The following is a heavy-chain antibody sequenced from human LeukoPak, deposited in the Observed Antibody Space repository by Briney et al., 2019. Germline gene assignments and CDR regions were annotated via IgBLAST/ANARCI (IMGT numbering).Heavy chain of an antibody. CDR3: ARGGGSHYYDSSGYYSGFDY. V-gene: IGHV1-46*01. J-gene: IGHJ4*02. Sequence: ASVKVSCKASGYTFTSYYMHWVRQAPGQGLEWMGIINPSGSSTSYAQTFLGRVTMTRDTSTSTVYMELSSLRSEDTAVYYCARGGGSHYYDSSGYYSGFDYWGQGTLVTVSS. CDR2: INPSGSST. CDR1: GYTFTSYY. D-gene: IGHD3-22*01.